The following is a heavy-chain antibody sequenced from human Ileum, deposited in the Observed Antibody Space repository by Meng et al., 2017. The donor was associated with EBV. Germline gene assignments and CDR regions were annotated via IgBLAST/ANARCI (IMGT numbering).Heavy chain of an antibody. V-gene: IGHV4-34*01. J-gene: IGHJ5*02. Sequence: GGRLVKPADTLSLTCDVSGGAFNAYYWPWIRQSPGGGLEWIGEIFHSGHTNYNPSLESRVSMSVATSKKQFSLLLSSVTAADSGLYFCARGREYTGQLDLWGLGTLVTVSS. CDR3: ARGREYTGQLDL. CDR1: GGAFNAYY. CDR2: IFHSGHT. D-gene: IGHD5-18*01.